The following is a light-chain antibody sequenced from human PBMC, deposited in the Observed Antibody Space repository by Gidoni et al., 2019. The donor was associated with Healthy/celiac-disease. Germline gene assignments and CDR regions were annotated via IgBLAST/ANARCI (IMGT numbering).Light chain of an antibody. CDR1: QSISSY. V-gene: IGKV1-39*01. Sequence: DIQMTKSPSSLSASVGDRVTITCRASQSISSYLNWYQQKPGKAHKLLIYAASSLQSGVPSRFSGSGSGTDFTLTISSLQPEDFATYYCQQSYSTPRDTFGGGTKVEIK. CDR3: QQSYSTPRDT. CDR2: AAS. J-gene: IGKJ4*01.